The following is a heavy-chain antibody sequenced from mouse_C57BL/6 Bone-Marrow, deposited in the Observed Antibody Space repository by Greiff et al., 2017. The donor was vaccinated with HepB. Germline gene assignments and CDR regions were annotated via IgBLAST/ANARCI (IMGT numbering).Heavy chain of an antibody. D-gene: IGHD6-2*01. V-gene: IGHV14-4*01. CDR3: TTSLFDV. CDR1: GFNITDDY. Sequence: VQLQQSGAELVRPGASVKLSCTASGFNITDDYMHWVKQRPEQGLEWIGWLDPENGDTEYATKFQGKATRTADTSSNTAYLQLSSLTSEDTAVYYCTTSLFDVWGRGTTITVSA. CDR2: LDPENGDT. J-gene: IGHJ1*03.